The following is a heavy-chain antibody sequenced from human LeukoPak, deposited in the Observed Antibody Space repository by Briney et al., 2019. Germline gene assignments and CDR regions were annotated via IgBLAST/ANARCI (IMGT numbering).Heavy chain of an antibody. D-gene: IGHD3-10*01. CDR3: ARRSMVRGLGYYGMDV. CDR1: GYTFTSYG. CDR2: ISAYNGNT. Sequence: GASVKVSCKASGYTFTSYGISWVRQAPGQGLEWMGWISAYNGNTNYAQKLQGRVTMTTDTSPSTAYMELRSLRSDDTAVYYCARRSMVRGLGYYGMDVWGKGTTVTVSS. V-gene: IGHV1-18*04. J-gene: IGHJ6*04.